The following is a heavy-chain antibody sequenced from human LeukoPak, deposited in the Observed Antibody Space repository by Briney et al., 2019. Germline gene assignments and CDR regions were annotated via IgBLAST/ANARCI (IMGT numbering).Heavy chain of an antibody. V-gene: IGHV4-39*01. CDR3: AAAFDY. Sequence: PSETLSFTCTVSGGSISSSSYYWGWIRQPPGKGLEWIGNTYYGGNTYYNPSLKSRVTISVDTSKNQFSLELNSVTAADTAVYYCAAAFDYWGQGTLVTVSS. D-gene: IGHD6-25*01. CDR2: TYYGGNT. CDR1: GGSISSSSYY. J-gene: IGHJ4*02.